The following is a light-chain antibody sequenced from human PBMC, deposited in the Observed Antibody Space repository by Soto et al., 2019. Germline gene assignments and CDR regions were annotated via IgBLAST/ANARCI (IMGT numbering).Light chain of an antibody. CDR2: GAS. Sequence: DIQMAQSPSSLSASIGDRVTITCRTSQSISSHLNWYQHKPGRAPKLLIFGASTLQFGVPSRFSGSGSGTDFTLTISGLLPEDFATYYCQQSYGTSRTFGQGTRLEVK. J-gene: IGKJ2*01. V-gene: IGKV1-39*01. CDR3: QQSYGTSRT. CDR1: QSISSH.